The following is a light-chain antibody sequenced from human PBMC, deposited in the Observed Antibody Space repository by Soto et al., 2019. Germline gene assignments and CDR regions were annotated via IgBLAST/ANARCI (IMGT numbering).Light chain of an antibody. J-gene: IGKJ4*01. CDR1: QTISSTF. CDR2: GAS. V-gene: IGKV3-20*01. Sequence: EIVLTQSPGTLSLSPGERATLLCRASQTISSTFLAWYQQKPGQAPRLLIYGASSRATGIPDRFCGSGSVTAFTLTISRLEPEDLAVYYCQQLGSAPTFGGGTNVEIK. CDR3: QQLGSAPT.